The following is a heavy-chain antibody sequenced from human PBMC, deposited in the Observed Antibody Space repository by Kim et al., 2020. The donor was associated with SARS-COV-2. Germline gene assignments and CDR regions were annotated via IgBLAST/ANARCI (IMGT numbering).Heavy chain of an antibody. J-gene: IGHJ4*02. CDR3: ARRAPSAAGYYFDY. V-gene: IGHV4-61*09. CDR1: GGSISSGSYY. Sequence: SETQSLTCTVSGGSISSGSYYWSWIRQPAGKGLEWIGHIYTSGSTNYNPSLKSRITISVDTSKNQFSLKLSSVTAADTAVYYCARRAPSAAGYYFDYWGQGTLVTVSS. D-gene: IGHD6-13*01. CDR2: IYTSGST.